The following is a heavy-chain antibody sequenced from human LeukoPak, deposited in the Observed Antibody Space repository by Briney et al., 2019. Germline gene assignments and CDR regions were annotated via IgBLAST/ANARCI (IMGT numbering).Heavy chain of an antibody. Sequence: GGSLRLSCAASGFTFTNYGMHWVRQAPGKGLEWVAVIWYDGSNQYYADSVKGRFTISRDNSKNTLYLQMNSLRAEDTAVYYCSANFDFWGQGTLVTVSS. CDR3: SANFDF. D-gene: IGHD6-25*01. CDR2: IWYDGSNQ. V-gene: IGHV3-33*01. CDR1: GFTFTNYG. J-gene: IGHJ4*02.